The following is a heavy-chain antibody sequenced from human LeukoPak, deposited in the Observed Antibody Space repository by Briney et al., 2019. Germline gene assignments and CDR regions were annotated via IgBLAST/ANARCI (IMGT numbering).Heavy chain of an antibody. CDR3: ARATVVTRGYFDC. Sequence: GESLKISCKGSGYSFTSYWIGWVRQMPGKGLEWMGIIYPGDSDTRYSPSFQGQVTISADKSISTAYLQWSSLKASVTAMYYCARATVVTRGYFDCWGQGTLVTVSS. J-gene: IGHJ4*02. D-gene: IGHD4-23*01. V-gene: IGHV5-51*01. CDR1: GYSFTSYW. CDR2: IYPGDSDT.